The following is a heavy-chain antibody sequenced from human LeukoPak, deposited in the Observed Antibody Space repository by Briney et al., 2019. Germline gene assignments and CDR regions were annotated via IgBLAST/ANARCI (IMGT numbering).Heavy chain of an antibody. D-gene: IGHD5-18*01. Sequence: ASVKVSCKASGYTFTSYAMHWVRQAPGQRLEWMGWINAGNGNTKYSQKFQGRVTITRDSSASTAYMELSNLRSEDTAVYYCARYRVGAAMVTGYFDYWGQGTLVTVSS. CDR3: ARYRVGAAMVTGYFDY. J-gene: IGHJ4*02. V-gene: IGHV1-3*01. CDR1: GYTFTSYA. CDR2: INAGNGNT.